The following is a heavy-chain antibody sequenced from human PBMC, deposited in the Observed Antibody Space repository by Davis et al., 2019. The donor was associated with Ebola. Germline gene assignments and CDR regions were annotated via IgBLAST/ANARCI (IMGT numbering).Heavy chain of an antibody. J-gene: IGHJ4*02. CDR2: IYNGGSS. D-gene: IGHD1-26*01. V-gene: IGHV4-31*03. Sequence: MPSETLSLTCTVSGGSTTSRSDYWNWIRQLPGRGLEWIGYIYNGGSSYSNPSLRSRVTISLDTSKNQFSLKLRSVTAADTAMYYCAISNLWEVDSWGQGSLVTVSS. CDR3: AISNLWEVDS. CDR1: GGSTTSRSDY.